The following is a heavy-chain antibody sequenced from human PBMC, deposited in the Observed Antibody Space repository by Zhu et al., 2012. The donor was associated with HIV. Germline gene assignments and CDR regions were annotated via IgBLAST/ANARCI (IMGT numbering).Heavy chain of an antibody. CDR2: IYHSGST. CDR3: ARQRAAVLATRSQWSVYFDL. D-gene: IGHD3-3*01. J-gene: IGHJ2*01. CDR1: GYSIYRGYY. V-gene: IGHV4-38-2*02. Sequence: QVQLQESGPGLVKPSETLSLTCTVSGYSIYRGYYWGWIRLPPGKGLEWIGTIYHSGSTFYSPSLKSRVTMSVDTSKNQFSLKVDSVTAADTAMYYCARQRAAVLATRSQWSVYFDLWGLAPWSLSPQ.